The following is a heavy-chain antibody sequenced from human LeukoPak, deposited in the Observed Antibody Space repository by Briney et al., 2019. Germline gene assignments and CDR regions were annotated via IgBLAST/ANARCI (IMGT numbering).Heavy chain of an antibody. CDR3: ADRYCSSTSCLDY. D-gene: IGHD2-2*01. Sequence: GGSLRLSCAASGFTFSSYSMNWVRQAPGKGLEWVSAISGNGRDTFYADSVKGRFTISRDNSKNTLYLQMNSLRAEDTAVYYCADRYCSSTSCLDYWGQGTLVTVSS. V-gene: IGHV3-23*01. CDR1: GFTFSSYS. CDR2: ISGNGRDT. J-gene: IGHJ4*02.